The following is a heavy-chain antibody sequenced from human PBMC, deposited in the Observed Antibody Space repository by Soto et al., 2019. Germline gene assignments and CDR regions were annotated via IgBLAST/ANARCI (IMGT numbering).Heavy chain of an antibody. D-gene: IGHD4-17*01. Sequence: TSETLSLTCTVSGGSISSYYWSWIRQPPGKGLEWIGYIYYSGGTNYNPSLKSRVTISVDTSKNQFSLKLSSVTAADTAVYYCARRYGGHFDYWGQGTLVTVSS. CDR3: ARRYGGHFDY. V-gene: IGHV4-59*08. CDR1: GGSISSYY. CDR2: IYYSGGT. J-gene: IGHJ4*02.